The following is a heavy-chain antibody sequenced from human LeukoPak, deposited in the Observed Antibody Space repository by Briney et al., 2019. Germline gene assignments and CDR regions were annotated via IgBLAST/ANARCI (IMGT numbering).Heavy chain of an antibody. V-gene: IGHV3-30*19. CDR2: ISYDGSNK. CDR1: GFTFSSYG. D-gene: IGHD3-22*01. Sequence: GRSLRLSCAASGFTFSSYGMNWVRQAPGKGLEWVAVISYDGSNKYYADSVKGRFTISRDTSKNTLYLQMNSLRAEDTAVYYCARGHDYYDTFEYWGQGTLVTVSS. J-gene: IGHJ4*02. CDR3: ARGHDYYDTFEY.